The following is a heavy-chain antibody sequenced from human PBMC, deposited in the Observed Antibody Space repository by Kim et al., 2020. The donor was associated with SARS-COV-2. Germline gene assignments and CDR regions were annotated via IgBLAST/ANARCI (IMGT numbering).Heavy chain of an antibody. D-gene: IGHD3-3*01. CDR3: ARDRDYDFWSGYPCYVDS. Sequence: GRFTISRDNAKNSLYLQMNSLRAEDTAVYYCARDRDYDFWSGYPCYVDSWGQGTLVTVSS. J-gene: IGHJ4*02. V-gene: IGHV3-11*04.